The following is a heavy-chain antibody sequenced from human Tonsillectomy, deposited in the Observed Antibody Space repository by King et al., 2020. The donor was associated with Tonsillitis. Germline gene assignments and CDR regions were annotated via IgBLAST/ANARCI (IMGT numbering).Heavy chain of an antibody. D-gene: IGHD6-19*01. V-gene: IGHV3-30-3*01. CDR2: ISHDGGNK. J-gene: IGHJ3*02. CDR3: VRDRRSGWTWGAFDI. Sequence: VQLVQSGGGVVQPGRSLRLSCAASGFTFRGYAMHWVRQAPGKGLEWGAVISHDGGNKFYADSVKGRFTISRDNSKSTLYLQMNTLRTEDTAVYYCVRDRRSGWTWGAFDIWGQGTVVTVSS. CDR1: GFTFRGYA.